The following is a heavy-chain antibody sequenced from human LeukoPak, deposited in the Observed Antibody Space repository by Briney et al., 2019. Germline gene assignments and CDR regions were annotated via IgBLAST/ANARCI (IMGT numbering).Heavy chain of an antibody. V-gene: IGHV4-30-2*01. D-gene: IGHD2-15*01. CDR2: IYHSGST. J-gene: IGHJ6*02. CDR3: ARALLQGGYYYYYYGMDV. Sequence: PSETLSLTCAVSGGSISGGGYSWSWIRQPPGKGLEWIGYIYHSGSTYYNPSLKSRVTISVDRSKNQFSLKLSSVTAADTAVYYCARALLQGGYYYYYYGMDVWGQGTTVTVSS. CDR1: GGSISGGGYS.